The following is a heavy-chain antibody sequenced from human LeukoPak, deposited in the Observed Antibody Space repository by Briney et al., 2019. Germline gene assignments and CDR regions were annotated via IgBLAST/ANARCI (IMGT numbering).Heavy chain of an antibody. CDR3: ARDLWAYCGGDCPVDY. Sequence: GASVKVSCKASGYSFTGYYMHWVRQAPGQGLEWMGWINPNSGGTNYAQKFQGRVTMTRDTSISTAYMELSRLRSDDTAVYYCARDLWAYCGGDCPVDYWGQGTLVTVSS. D-gene: IGHD2-21*02. J-gene: IGHJ4*02. CDR1: GYSFTGYY. V-gene: IGHV1-2*02. CDR2: INPNSGGT.